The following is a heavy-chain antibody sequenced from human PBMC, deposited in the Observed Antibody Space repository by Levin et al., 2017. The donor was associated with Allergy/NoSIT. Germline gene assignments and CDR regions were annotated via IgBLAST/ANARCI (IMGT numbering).Heavy chain of an antibody. V-gene: IGHV3-72*01. CDR2: TRTKTYSYST. J-gene: IGHJ4*02. Sequence: GGSLRLSCAASGLTFTDHYMDWVRQAPGKGLEWVGRTRTKTYSYSTEYAASVKGRFTVSRDDSKNSLYLQMNSLKTEDTAVYYCASARVRPNRNYYFDFWGQGTLVTVSS. CDR1: GLTFTDHY. D-gene: IGHD1-14*01. CDR3: ASARVRPNRNYYFDF.